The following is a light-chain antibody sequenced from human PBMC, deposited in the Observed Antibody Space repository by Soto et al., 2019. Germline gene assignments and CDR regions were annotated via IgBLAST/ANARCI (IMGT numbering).Light chain of an antibody. CDR1: NIGTKG. Sequence: SYELTQPPSVSVAPGQTARIPCGGSNIGTKGVHWYQQKPGQAPVMVVYDDSDRPSGIPERFSGSNSGNTATLTISRVEAGDEADYYCQVWDSSSDHSGVFGGGTKVTVL. CDR3: QVWDSSSDHSGV. J-gene: IGLJ2*01. V-gene: IGLV3-21*02. CDR2: DDS.